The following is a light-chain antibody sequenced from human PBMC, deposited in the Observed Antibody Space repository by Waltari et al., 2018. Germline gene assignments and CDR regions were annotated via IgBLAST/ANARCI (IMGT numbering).Light chain of an antibody. V-gene: IGKV3-20*01. Sequence: EIVLTQSPGTLSLSPGERATLSCRASQSVSSSYLAWCQQKPGQAPRLLIYGASSRASGIPDRFSVSGSGTDFTLTISRLEPEDFAVYYCQHFGSSLPYTFGQGTKLEIK. CDR2: GAS. CDR1: QSVSSSY. CDR3: QHFGSSLPYT. J-gene: IGKJ2*01.